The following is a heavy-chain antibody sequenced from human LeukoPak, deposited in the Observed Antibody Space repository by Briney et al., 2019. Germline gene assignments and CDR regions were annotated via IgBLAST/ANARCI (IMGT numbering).Heavy chain of an antibody. V-gene: IGHV3-30*18. Sequence: GGSLRLSCAASGFTFNNYGMHWVRQAPGKGLEWVAVISYDGRNIHYTDSVEGRFTIPRDISTDTLWLQMDSLRTEDTAAYYCAKGPLRGTAAAIDYWGQGTLVTVSS. CDR3: AKGPLRGTAAAIDY. CDR2: ISYDGRNI. CDR1: GFTFNNYG. J-gene: IGHJ4*02. D-gene: IGHD2-2*01.